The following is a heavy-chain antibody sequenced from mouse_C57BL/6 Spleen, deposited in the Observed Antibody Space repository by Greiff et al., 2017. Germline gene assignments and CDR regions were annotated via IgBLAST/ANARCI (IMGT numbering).Heavy chain of an antibody. CDR1: GYTFTSYW. V-gene: IGHV1-69*01. CDR2: IDPSDSYT. J-gene: IGHJ2*01. Sequence: QVQLQQPGAELVMPGASVKLSCKASGYTFTSYWMHWVKQRPGQGLEWIGEIDPSDSYTNYNQKFKGKSPLTVDKSSSTAYMQLSSLTSEDSAVYYWARSGDYTYYFDYWGQGTTLTVSS. CDR3: ARSGDYTYYFDY. D-gene: IGHD2-4*01.